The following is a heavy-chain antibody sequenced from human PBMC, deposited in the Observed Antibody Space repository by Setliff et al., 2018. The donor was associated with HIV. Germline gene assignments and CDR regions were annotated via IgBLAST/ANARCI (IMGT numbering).Heavy chain of an antibody. J-gene: IGHJ4*02. CDR1: GVSISNYY. V-gene: IGHV4-59*01. CDR3: TRFSEWSEDY. Sequence: SETLSLTCTVSGVSISNYYWSWIRQPPGKGLEWIGYIYYSRTSSYENFFHTGTTKYNPSLESRVTISQDTSKNQFSLRLSSVTAADTAVYYCTRFSEWSEDYWGQGTLVTVSS. CDR2: IYYSRTSSYENFFHTGTT. D-gene: IGHD3-3*01.